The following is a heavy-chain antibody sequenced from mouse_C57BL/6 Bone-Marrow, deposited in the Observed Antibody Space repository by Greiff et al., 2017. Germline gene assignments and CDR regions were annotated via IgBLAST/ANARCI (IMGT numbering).Heavy chain of an antibody. CDR3: AREEEFAY. CDR1: GYTFTDYY. J-gene: IGHJ3*01. CDR2: INPNNGGT. V-gene: IGHV1-26*01. Sequence: EVQLQQSGPELVKPGASVKISCKASGYTFTDYYMNWVKQSHGKSLEWIGDINPNNGGTSYNQKFKGKATLTVAKSSSTAYMELRSLTSEDSAVYYCAREEEFAYWGQGTLVTVSA.